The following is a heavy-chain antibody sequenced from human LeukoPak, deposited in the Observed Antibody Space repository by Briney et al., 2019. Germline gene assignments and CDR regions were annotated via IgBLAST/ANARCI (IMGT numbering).Heavy chain of an antibody. CDR1: GYTFTSYG. V-gene: IGHV1-18*01. Sequence: ASVKVSCKASGYTFTSYGISWVRQAPGQGLEWTGWISAYNGNTNYAQKLQGRVTMTTDTSTSTAYMELSRLRSDDTAVYYCARDRRRLLWFGESDVWGKGTTVTISS. CDR2: ISAYNGNT. J-gene: IGHJ6*04. D-gene: IGHD3-10*01. CDR3: ARDRRRLLWFGESDV.